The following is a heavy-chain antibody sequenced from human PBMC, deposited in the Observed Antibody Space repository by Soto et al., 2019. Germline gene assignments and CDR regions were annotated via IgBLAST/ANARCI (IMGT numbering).Heavy chain of an antibody. CDR2: LSASGGYT. Sequence: EVQLLESGGGLVQPGGSLRLSCAASGFTFRSYAMSWVRLAPGKGLEWVSALSASGGYTYYADSVKGRFTISRDNSKNMLYLQMNSLRAEDTALYYCVKDVYGDYNDDAFDMWGQGTMVSVSS. CDR3: VKDVYGDYNDDAFDM. CDR1: GFTFRSYA. D-gene: IGHD4-17*01. V-gene: IGHV3-23*01. J-gene: IGHJ3*02.